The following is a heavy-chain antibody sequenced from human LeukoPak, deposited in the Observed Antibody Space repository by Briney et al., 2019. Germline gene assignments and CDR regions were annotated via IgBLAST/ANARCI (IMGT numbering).Heavy chain of an antibody. CDR1: GFTFSSYA. D-gene: IGHD3-10*01. J-gene: IGHJ4*02. CDR2: ISKDGSNE. Sequence: GGSLRLSCAASGFTFSSYAMYWVRQAPGKGLEWEALISKDGSNEDHADSVKGRFTISRDNSKDTLYLQMSSLRVEDTAVYYCAREAYYGSGRSRQPSPVWGQGTLVTVSS. CDR3: AREAYYGSGRSRQPSPV. V-gene: IGHV3-30*15.